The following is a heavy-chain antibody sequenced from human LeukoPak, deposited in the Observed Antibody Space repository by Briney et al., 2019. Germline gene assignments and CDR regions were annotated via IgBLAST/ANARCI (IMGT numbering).Heavy chain of an antibody. CDR3: ARDQNYYDSSGYYGIDC. D-gene: IGHD3-22*01. CDR2: INPNSGGT. CDR1: GYTFTSYG. Sequence: ASVKVSCKASGYTFTSYGISWVRRAPGQGLEWMGWINPNSGGTNYAQKFQDRVTMTRDTSISTAYMELSRPRSDDTAVYYCARDQNYYDSSGYYGIDCWGQGTLVTVSS. V-gene: IGHV1-2*02. J-gene: IGHJ4*02.